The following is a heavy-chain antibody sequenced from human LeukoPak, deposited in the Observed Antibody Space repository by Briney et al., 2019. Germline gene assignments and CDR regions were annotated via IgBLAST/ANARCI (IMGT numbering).Heavy chain of an antibody. CDR1: GGSFSGYY. Sequence: SETLSLTCAVYGGSFSGYYWSWIRQPPGKGLEWIGEINHSGSTNYNPSLKSRVTLSVDTSNNQFSLKLSSVTAADTAVYYCARAVGARVPFDYWGQGTLVTVSS. J-gene: IGHJ4*02. D-gene: IGHD1-26*01. V-gene: IGHV4-34*01. CDR3: ARAVGARVPFDY. CDR2: INHSGST.